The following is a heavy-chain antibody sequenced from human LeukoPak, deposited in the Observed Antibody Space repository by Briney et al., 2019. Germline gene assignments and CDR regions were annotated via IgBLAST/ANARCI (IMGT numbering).Heavy chain of an antibody. Sequence: GGSLRLSRAASGFTFSAYPMNWVRQAAGKGLEWVSSIRGSGSDIDYADSLKGRFTISRDHAQNSLYLQMSSLRVEDTAVYYCARGDGYNFFDYWGQGTLVTVSS. V-gene: IGHV3-21*01. CDR2: IRGSGSDI. D-gene: IGHD5-24*01. CDR3: ARGDGYNFFDY. CDR1: GFTFSAYP. J-gene: IGHJ4*02.